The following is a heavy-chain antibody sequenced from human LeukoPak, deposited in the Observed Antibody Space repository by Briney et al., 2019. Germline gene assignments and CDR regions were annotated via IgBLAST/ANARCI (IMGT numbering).Heavy chain of an antibody. Sequence: SETPSLTCTVSGASISSYYWSWIRQPPGKGLEWIAYISSSGSTKYNPSLKSRLTLSVDTSKNQFSLKLTSMTAADTAVYYCSRGQQWFDPWGQGTLVTVSS. CDR1: GASISSYY. V-gene: IGHV4-59*08. CDR3: SRGQQWFDP. J-gene: IGHJ5*02. CDR2: ISSSGST.